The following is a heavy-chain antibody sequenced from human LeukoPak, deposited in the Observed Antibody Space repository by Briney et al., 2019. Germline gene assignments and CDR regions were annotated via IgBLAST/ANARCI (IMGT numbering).Heavy chain of an antibody. V-gene: IGHV3-74*01. CDR3: STGNYYDSRGYYTFGH. CDR1: GFTFSRYW. CDR2: INGDGSTT. Sequence: GGSLRLSCAASGFTFSRYWMHWVRQAPGKGLVWVSRINGDGSTTSYADSVKGGFTISRDNAKNTLYLQMNSLRAEDTAVYYCSTGNYYDSRGYYTFGHWGQGTLVTVSS. D-gene: IGHD3-22*01. J-gene: IGHJ1*01.